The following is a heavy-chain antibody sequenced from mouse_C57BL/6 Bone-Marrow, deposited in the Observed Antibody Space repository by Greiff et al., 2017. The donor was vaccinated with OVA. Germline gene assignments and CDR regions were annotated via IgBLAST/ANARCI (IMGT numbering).Heavy chain of an antibody. CDR3: ALGRYYFDY. Sequence: QVQLKESRAELARPGASVKLSCKASGYTFTSYGISWVKQRTGQGLEWIGEIYPRSGNTYYNEKFKGKATLTADKSSSTAYMELRSLTSEDSAVYFCALGRYYFDYWGQGTTLTVSS. CDR2: IYPRSGNT. V-gene: IGHV1-81*01. J-gene: IGHJ2*01. CDR1: GYTFTSYG. D-gene: IGHD4-1*01.